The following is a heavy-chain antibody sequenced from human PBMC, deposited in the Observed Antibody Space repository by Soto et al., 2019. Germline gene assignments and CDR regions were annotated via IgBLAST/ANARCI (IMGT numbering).Heavy chain of an antibody. Sequence: EVQLLESGGGLVQPGGSLRLSWAASGFTFSNYAMNWVRQAPGKGLEWVSGISGSGGSTYYADSVKGRFTISRDNSKNTLYLQMNSLRAEDTAVYYCASRSSGWYFDYWGQGTLVTVSS. CDR3: ASRSSGWYFDY. CDR2: ISGSGGST. V-gene: IGHV3-23*01. J-gene: IGHJ4*02. D-gene: IGHD6-19*01. CDR1: GFTFSNYA.